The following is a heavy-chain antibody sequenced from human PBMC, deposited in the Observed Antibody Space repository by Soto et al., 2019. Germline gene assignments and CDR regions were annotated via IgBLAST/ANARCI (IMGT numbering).Heavy chain of an antibody. CDR3: ARGPRNWGVDY. Sequence: QVQLVQSGAEVKKPGASVKVSCKAAAYTFTSYDINWVRQATGQDFEWMGWMNPNNGNTAYAEKFQGRVTMTRDTSKSTALMELSSLTSEDTDVYYCARGPRNWGVDYWGQGTLVTVSS. D-gene: IGHD7-27*01. CDR2: MNPNNGNT. CDR1: AYTFTSYD. J-gene: IGHJ4*02. V-gene: IGHV1-8*01.